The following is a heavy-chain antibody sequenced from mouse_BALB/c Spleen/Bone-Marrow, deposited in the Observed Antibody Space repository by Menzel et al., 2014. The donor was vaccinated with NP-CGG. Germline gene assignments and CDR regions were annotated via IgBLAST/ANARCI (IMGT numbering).Heavy chain of an antibody. CDR1: GFTFTDYY. Sequence: EVKLMESGGGLVQPGGSLRLSCATSGFTFTDYYMSWVRQPPGKALEWLGFISNKANGYTTEYSASVKGWFTISRDNSQSILYLQMNTLRAEDSATYYCARDRHYGNYYWYFDVWGAGTTVTVSS. CDR3: ARDRHYGNYYWYFDV. D-gene: IGHD2-1*01. J-gene: IGHJ1*01. CDR2: ISNKANGYTT. V-gene: IGHV7-3*02.